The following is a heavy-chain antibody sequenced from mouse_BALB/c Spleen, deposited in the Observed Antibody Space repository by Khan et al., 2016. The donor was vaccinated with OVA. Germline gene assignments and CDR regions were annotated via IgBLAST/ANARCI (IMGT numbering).Heavy chain of an antibody. CDR1: GYTFTNYG. CDR3: ASPPDFSDVMVY. CDR2: INPNTGEL. J-gene: IGHJ4*01. V-gene: IGHV9-3-1*01. Sequence: QIQLVQSGPELKKPGETVKISCKASGYTFTNYGLNWVKQAPGKGLQWMGWINPNTGELTYAVDFKGRFAFSLDTSASTTYLQINNLKNEDTATYFCASPPDFSDVMVYWGQGTSVTVSA.